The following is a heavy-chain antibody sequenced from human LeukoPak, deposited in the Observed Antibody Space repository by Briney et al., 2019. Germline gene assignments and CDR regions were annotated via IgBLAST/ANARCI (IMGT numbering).Heavy chain of an antibody. V-gene: IGHV4-34*01. CDR1: GGSFSGYY. CDR2: INHSGST. J-gene: IGHJ5*02. D-gene: IGHD3-16*02. CDR3: ARGSRYYDYVWGSYRYTPNWFDP. Sequence: PSETLSLTCAVYGGSFSGYYWSWIRQPPGKGLEWIGEINHSGSTNYNPSLKSRVTISVDTSKNQFSLKLSSVTAADTAVYYCARGSRYYDYVWGSYRYTPNWFDPWGQGTLVTVSS.